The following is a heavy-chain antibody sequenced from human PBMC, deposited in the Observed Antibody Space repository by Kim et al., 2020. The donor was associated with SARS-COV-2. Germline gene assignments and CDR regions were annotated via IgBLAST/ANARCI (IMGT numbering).Heavy chain of an antibody. CDR2: IKQDGSEK. CDR3: ATESPDYYYYYGMDV. V-gene: IGHV3-7*04. CDR1: GFTFSSYW. Sequence: GGSLRLSCAASGFTFSSYWMSWVRQAPGKGLEWVANIKQDGSEKYYVDSVKGRFTISRDNAKNSLYLQMNSLRAEDTAVYYCATESPDYYYYYGMDVWGPGTTVTVSS. J-gene: IGHJ6*02.